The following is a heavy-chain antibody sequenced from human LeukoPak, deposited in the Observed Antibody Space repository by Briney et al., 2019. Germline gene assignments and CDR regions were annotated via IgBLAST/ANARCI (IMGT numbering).Heavy chain of an antibody. CDR3: ARAQDPTILSYFDY. CDR1: GFTFSSYS. Sequence: GGSLRLSCAASGFTFSSYSMNWVRQAPGKGLEWVSYISSSGSSTSYADSVKGRFTISRDNAKNSLYLQMNSLRDEDTAVYYCARAQDPTILSYFDYWGQGTLVTVSS. D-gene: IGHD5-24*01. V-gene: IGHV3-48*02. CDR2: ISSSGSST. J-gene: IGHJ4*02.